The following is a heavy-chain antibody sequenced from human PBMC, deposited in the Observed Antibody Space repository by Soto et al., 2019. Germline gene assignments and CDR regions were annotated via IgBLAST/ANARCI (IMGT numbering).Heavy chain of an antibody. V-gene: IGHV1-8*01. D-gene: IGHD3-3*01. Sequence: ASVKVSCKASGYTFTSYDINWVRQATGQGLEWMGWMNPNSGNTGYAQKFQGRVTMTRNTSISTAYMELSSLRSEDTAVYYCASSLTRTSSTIFGVVIYQPAPFGYWGQGTLVTVSS. CDR1: GYTFTSYD. J-gene: IGHJ4*02. CDR3: ASSLTRTSSTIFGVVIYQPAPFGY. CDR2: MNPNSGNT.